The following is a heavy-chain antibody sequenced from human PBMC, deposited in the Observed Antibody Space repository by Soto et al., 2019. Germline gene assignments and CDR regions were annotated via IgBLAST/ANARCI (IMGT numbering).Heavy chain of an antibody. D-gene: IGHD2-15*01. CDR1: GFTFSSYA. Sequence: EVQLLESGGGFVQPGGSLRLSCAASGFTFSSYAMSWVRQAPGKGLEWVSVITDGGDTYYADSVKGRFTISRDNSKNTVYLQMNSRRAEDPATYYGAKRPLHHFDYGGQGALVTVSS. V-gene: IGHV3-23*01. CDR3: AKRPLHHFDY. CDR2: ITDGGDT. J-gene: IGHJ4*02.